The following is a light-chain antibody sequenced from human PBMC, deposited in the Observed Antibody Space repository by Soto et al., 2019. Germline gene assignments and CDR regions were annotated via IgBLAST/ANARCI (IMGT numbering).Light chain of an antibody. J-gene: IGKJ1*01. V-gene: IGKV3-15*01. CDR1: RSVDTD. CDR2: ATS. Sequence: EILMTQSPATLSVSPGDSATLSCRASRSVDTDLAWYQQKPGQAPRLLGFATSARATGVPDRFRGSRSGTDFTLTISSLQPEDSATYYCHQYYNRPPWTFGQGTKVEI. CDR3: HQYYNRPPWT.